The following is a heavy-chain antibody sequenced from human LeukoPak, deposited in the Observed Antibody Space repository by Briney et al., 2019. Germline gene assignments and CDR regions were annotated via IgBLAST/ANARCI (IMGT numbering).Heavy chain of an antibody. V-gene: IGHV4-59*12. D-gene: IGHD3-9*01. J-gene: IGHJ4*02. CDR1: GGSISSYY. CDR2: IYYSGST. Sequence: SETLSLTCTVSGGSISSYYWSWIRQPPWKGLEWIGYIYYSGSTNYNPSLKSRVTISVDTSKNQFSLKLSSVTAADTAVYYCASDPYDILTGYFYWGQGTLVTVSS. CDR3: ASDPYDILTGYFY.